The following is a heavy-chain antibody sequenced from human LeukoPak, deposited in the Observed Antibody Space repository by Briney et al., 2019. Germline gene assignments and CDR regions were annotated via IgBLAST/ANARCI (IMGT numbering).Heavy chain of an antibody. D-gene: IGHD4-17*01. V-gene: IGHV3-15*01. J-gene: IGHJ4*02. CDR2: IKSKANGETT. Sequence: SGGSLRLSCAASGLSFSNAWMTWVRQAPGKGLECVGRIKSKANGETTDYAAPVKGRLTIARDDSNTMVYLQMNSLTTEDTAVYYCATRPPPYGDFYFDYWGQGALVTVSS. CDR3: ATRPPPYGDFYFDY. CDR1: GLSFSNAW.